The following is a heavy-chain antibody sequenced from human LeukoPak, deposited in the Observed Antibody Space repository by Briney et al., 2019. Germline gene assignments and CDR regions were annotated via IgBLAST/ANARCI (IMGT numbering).Heavy chain of an antibody. CDR3: ARAGIVVVPAAKGDYFDY. Sequence: SETLSLTCTVSGGSISSGGYYWSWIRQHPEKGLEWIGYIYYSRSTYYNPSLKSRVTISVDTSKNQFSLKLSSVTAADTAVYYCARAGIVVVPAAKGDYFDYWGQGTLVTVSS. CDR1: GGSISSGGYY. CDR2: IYYSRST. J-gene: IGHJ4*02. V-gene: IGHV4-31*03. D-gene: IGHD2-2*01.